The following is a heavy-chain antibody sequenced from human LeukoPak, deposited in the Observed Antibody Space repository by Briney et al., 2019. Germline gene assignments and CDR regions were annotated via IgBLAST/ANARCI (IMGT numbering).Heavy chain of an antibody. CDR1: GFTFSSHW. CDR2: IKEDGSEK. CDR3: ARDGLGSGRTGGMDV. D-gene: IGHD1-26*01. Sequence: PGGSLRLSCAASGFTFSSHWMSWVRQAPGKGMEWVANIKEDGSEKFYVDSLKGRFTISRDNAKNSLYLQMNSLRAEDTALYYCARDGLGSGRTGGMDVWGQGTTVTVSS. V-gene: IGHV3-7*01. J-gene: IGHJ6*02.